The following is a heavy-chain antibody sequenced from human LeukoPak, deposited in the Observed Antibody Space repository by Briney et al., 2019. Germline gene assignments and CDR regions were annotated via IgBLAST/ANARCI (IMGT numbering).Heavy chain of an antibody. D-gene: IGHD6-19*01. CDR2: IYYSGST. V-gene: IGHV4-39*01. CDR1: GASISSSSYY. CDR3: AIPGYSSGWPFDF. J-gene: IGHJ4*02. Sequence: SETLSLTCTVSGASISSSSYYWGWIRQPPGKGLEWIGSIYYSGSTYYNPSPKSRVTISVDTSKNQFSLKLSSVTAADTAVYYCAIPGYSSGWPFDFWGQGTLVTVSS.